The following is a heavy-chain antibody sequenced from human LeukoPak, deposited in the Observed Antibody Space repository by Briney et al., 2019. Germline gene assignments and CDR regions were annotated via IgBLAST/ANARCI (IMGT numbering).Heavy chain of an antibody. Sequence: SETLSLTCTVSGGSISSYYWSWIRQPAGKGLEWIGRIYTSGSTNYNPSLKSRVTISVDTSKNQFSLKLSSVTAADTAVYYCASLYYYGSGSYSDYWGQGTLVTVSS. J-gene: IGHJ4*02. CDR1: GGSISSYY. V-gene: IGHV4-4*07. CDR3: ASLYYYGSGSYSDY. D-gene: IGHD3-10*01. CDR2: IYTSGST.